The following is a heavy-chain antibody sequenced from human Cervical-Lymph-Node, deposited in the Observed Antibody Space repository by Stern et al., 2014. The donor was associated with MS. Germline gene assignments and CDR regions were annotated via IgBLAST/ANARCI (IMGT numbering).Heavy chain of an antibody. Sequence: VQLVESGGGLVQPGGSLRLSCAASGFTVSYNYMSWVRQAPGKGLDWVSVLFSGGSTYYADSVKGRFTISRDISKNALYLQMNSLRVEDTAVYYCARSWEPPTLDYWGQGTLVTVSS. J-gene: IGHJ4*02. CDR3: ARSWEPPTLDY. D-gene: IGHD1-26*01. CDR1: GFTVSYNY. V-gene: IGHV3-66*02. CDR2: LFSGGST.